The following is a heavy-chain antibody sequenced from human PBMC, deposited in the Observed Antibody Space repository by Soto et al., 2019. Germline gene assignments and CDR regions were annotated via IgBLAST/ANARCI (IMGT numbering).Heavy chain of an antibody. CDR3: AIIPALINYAMAV. CDR2: ISYSGRT. Sequence: QVPLQASGPGLVKPSQTLSLTCYVSGGSIRSGGYYWSWVRPHPGKGLEGIGYISYSGRTYSNPSLEIRLSVSVDTSKTPFPPTLRSVTAAGTAVYFCAIIPALINYAMAVWCQGTTVTVSS. D-gene: IGHD3-10*01. J-gene: IGHJ6*02. CDR1: GGSIRSGGYY. V-gene: IGHV4-31*02.